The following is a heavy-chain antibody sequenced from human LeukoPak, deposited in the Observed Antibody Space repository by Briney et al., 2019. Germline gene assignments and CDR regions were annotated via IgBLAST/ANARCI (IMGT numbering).Heavy chain of an antibody. CDR3: ARQERWLQSYNWFDP. Sequence: GESLKISCKGSGYSFTSYWIGWVRQMPGKGLEWMGIIYPGDSDTRYSPSFQGQVTISADKSISTAYLQWSSLKASDTAMYYCARQERWLQSYNWFDPWGQGILVTVSS. V-gene: IGHV5-51*01. CDR1: GYSFTSYW. D-gene: IGHD5-24*01. CDR2: IYPGDSDT. J-gene: IGHJ5*02.